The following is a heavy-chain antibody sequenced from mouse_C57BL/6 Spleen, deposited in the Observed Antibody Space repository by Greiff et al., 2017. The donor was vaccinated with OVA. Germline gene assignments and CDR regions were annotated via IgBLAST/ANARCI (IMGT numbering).Heavy chain of an antibody. J-gene: IGHJ4*01. CDR1: GYSFTGYF. CDR2: INPYNGDT. CDR3: ARSGGTNRGPYYGSSFYAMDY. Sequence: VQLQQSGPELVKPGDSVKISCKASGYSFTGYFMNWVMQSHGKSLEWIGRINPYNGDTFYNQKFKGKATLTVDKSSSTAHMALRSLTSEDSAVYYCARSGGTNRGPYYGSSFYAMDYWGQGTSVTVSS. V-gene: IGHV1-20*01. D-gene: IGHD1-1*01.